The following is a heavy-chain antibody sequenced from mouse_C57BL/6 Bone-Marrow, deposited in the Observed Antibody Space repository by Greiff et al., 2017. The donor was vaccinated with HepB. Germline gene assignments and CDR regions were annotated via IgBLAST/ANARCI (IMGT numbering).Heavy chain of an antibody. CDR1: GFTFSSYA. J-gene: IGHJ3*01. Sequence: EVQRVESGGGLVKPGGSLKLSCAASGFTFSSYAMSWVRQTPEKRLEWVATISDGGSYTYYPDNVKGRFTIARDNAKNTLYLQMSHLKSEDTAMYYCARGYDYDGAWFAYWGQGTLVTVSA. D-gene: IGHD2-4*01. CDR2: ISDGGSYT. V-gene: IGHV5-4*01. CDR3: ARGYDYDGAWFAY.